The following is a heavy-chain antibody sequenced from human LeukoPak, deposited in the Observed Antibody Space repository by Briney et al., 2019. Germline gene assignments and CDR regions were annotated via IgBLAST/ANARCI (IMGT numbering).Heavy chain of an antibody. J-gene: IGHJ4*02. Sequence: PGGSLRLSCAASGFTFSSYGMHWVRQAPGKGLEWVAFIRYDGSNKYYADSVKGRFTISRDNSKNTLYLQMNSLRAEDTAVYYCAKGYGLRYFDWLLAYWGQGTLVTVSS. CDR1: GFTFSSYG. V-gene: IGHV3-30*02. CDR2: IRYDGSNK. CDR3: AKGYGLRYFDWLLAY. D-gene: IGHD3-9*01.